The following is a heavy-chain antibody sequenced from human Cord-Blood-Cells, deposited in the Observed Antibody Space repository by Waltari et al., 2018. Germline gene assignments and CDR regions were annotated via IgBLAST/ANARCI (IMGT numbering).Heavy chain of an antibody. CDR2: IYYSGST. V-gene: IGHV4-39*07. J-gene: IGHJ5*02. Sequence: QLQLQESGPGLVKPSEPLSLTCTVSGGSISSSSSYLGLLRPPPGKGLEWIGSIYYSGSTYYNPSLKSRVTISVDTSKNQFSLKLSSVTAADTAVYYCARQDSSSWYWFDPWGQGTLVTVSS. CDR1: GGSISSSSSY. D-gene: IGHD6-13*01. CDR3: ARQDSSSWYWFDP.